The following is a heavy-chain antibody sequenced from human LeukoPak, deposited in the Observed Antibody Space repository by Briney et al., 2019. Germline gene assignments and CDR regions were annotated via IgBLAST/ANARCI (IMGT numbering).Heavy chain of an antibody. D-gene: IGHD3-22*01. Sequence: SETLSLTCTVSGGSISGSSYYWGWIRQPPGKGLEWIGYIYYSGSTYYNPSLKSRVTISVDTSKNQFSLKLSSVTAADTAVYYCVSTMIVVGIDYWGQGTLVTVSS. V-gene: IGHV4-30-4*08. CDR2: IYYSGST. J-gene: IGHJ4*02. CDR3: VSTMIVVGIDY. CDR1: GGSISGSSYY.